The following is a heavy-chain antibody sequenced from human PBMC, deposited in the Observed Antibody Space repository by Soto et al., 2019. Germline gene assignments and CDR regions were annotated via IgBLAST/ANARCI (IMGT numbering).Heavy chain of an antibody. J-gene: IGHJ4*02. CDR3: ARTSRLKTGNLDY. Sequence: SETLSLTCAIPGYSIRTYNWGVWIRQPPGKGLEWIGYNYYTGTTYYNLSLKSRVSMSIDTATDQFSLNLGSVTAADTAVYYCARTSRLKTGNLDYWGQGILVTVSS. D-gene: IGHD3-9*01. CDR1: GYSIRTYNW. V-gene: IGHV4-28*01. CDR2: NYYTGTT.